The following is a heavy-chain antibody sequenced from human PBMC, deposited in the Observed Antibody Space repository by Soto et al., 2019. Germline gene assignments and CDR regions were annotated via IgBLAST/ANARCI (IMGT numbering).Heavy chain of an antibody. CDR2: IWYDGSNK. D-gene: IGHD6-19*01. V-gene: IGHV3-33*01. CDR1: GFTFSSYG. CDR3: AREANGGEYSSGWCDY. Sequence: QVQLVESGGGVVQPGRSLRLSCAASGFTFSSYGMHWVRQAPGKGLEWVAVIWYDGSNKYYADSVKGRFTISRDNSKNTLYLQMNSLRAEDTAVYYCAREANGGEYSSGWCDYWGQGTLGPVSS. J-gene: IGHJ4*02.